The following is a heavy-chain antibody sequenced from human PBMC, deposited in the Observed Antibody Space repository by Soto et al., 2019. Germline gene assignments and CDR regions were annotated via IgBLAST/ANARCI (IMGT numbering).Heavy chain of an antibody. CDR1: GYTFTSYY. J-gene: IGHJ4*02. Sequence: ASVKVSCKASGYTFTSYYMHWVRQAPGQGLEWMGIINPSGGSTSYAQKFQGRVTMTRDTSTSTVYMELSSLRSEDTAVYYCARAVPGGDGYKHYFDYWGQGTLVTVSS. D-gene: IGHD5-12*01. V-gene: IGHV1-46*01. CDR3: ARAVPGGDGYKHYFDY. CDR2: INPSGGST.